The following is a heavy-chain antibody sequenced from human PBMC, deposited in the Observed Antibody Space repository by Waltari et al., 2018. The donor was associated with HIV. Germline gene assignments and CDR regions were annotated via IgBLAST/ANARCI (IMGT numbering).Heavy chain of an antibody. CDR2: SSVSGDP. J-gene: IGHJ6*02. Sequence: EVQVLESGGGLVQPGGSRTLSCAATGLPFSGYAMRCGRQAPVKGLEVVSGSSVSGDPYSADSVEGRFTISRDNSKNTVYQQMISLRVEDAAVYYCASAFGGNDLDVWGQGTTVTVSS. CDR1: GLPFSGYA. D-gene: IGHD2-15*01. V-gene: IGHV3-23*01. CDR3: ASAFGGNDLDV.